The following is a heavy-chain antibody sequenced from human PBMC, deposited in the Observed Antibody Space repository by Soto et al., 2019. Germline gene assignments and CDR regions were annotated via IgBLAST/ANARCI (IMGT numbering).Heavy chain of an antibody. J-gene: IGHJ6*04. Sequence: GGSLRLSCAASGFTFSNAWMSWVRQAPGKGLEWVGRIKSKTDGGTTDYAAPVKGRFTISRDDSKNTLYLQMNRLKTEDSAVYYCTTEQWLQRPPSYYSGMDVRGSGTTVTVSS. CDR2: IKSKTDGGTT. CDR1: GFTFSNAW. CDR3: TTEQWLQRPPSYYSGMDV. D-gene: IGHD6-19*01. V-gene: IGHV3-15*01.